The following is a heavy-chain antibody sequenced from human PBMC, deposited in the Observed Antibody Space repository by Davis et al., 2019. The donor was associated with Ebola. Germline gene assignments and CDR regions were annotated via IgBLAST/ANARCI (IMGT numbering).Heavy chain of an antibody. CDR3: ASLRRTITGMDDSFDI. Sequence: GGPLRLSCQGSGYSFTSFWINWVRQVPGKGLEWMGLIYTGDSDTRYSPSFRGQVTISADKSTKTAFLQWSSLKASDTAMYYCASLRRTITGMDDSFDIWGQGTMVTVSS. CDR2: IYTGDSDT. V-gene: IGHV5-51*01. J-gene: IGHJ3*02. CDR1: GYSFTSFW. D-gene: IGHD2-8*02.